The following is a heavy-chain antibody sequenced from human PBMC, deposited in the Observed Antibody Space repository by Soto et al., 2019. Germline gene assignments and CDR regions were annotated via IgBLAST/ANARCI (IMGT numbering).Heavy chain of an antibody. CDR2: ISGSGGST. D-gene: IGHD6-25*01. J-gene: IGHJ4*02. CDR1: GFTFSSYA. V-gene: IGHV3-23*01. Sequence: GGSLRLSCAASGFTFSSYAMSWVRQAPGKGLEWVSAISGSGGSTYYADSAKGRFTISRDNSKNTLYLQMDSLRAEDTAVYYCAKLMAATQSFDYWGQGTLVTVSS. CDR3: AKLMAATQSFDY.